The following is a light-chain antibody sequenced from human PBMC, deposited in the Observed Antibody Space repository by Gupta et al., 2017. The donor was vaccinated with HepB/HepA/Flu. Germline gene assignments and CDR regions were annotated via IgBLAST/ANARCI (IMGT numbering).Light chain of an antibody. CDR2: STS. CDR3: QQDNSWRT. CDR1: HSVGSD. J-gene: IGKJ1*01. Sequence: VMTQSPGTLSVSPGERATLSCWASHSVGSDLAWYQQKPGQTPRLIIHSTSDRAAGSTDRFSGSGEGKDFTLTSTRGQYEDAAVYYGQQDNSWRTFGQGTKVEI. V-gene: IGKV3-15*01.